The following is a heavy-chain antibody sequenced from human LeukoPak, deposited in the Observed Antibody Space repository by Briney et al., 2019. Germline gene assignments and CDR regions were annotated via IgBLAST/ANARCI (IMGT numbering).Heavy chain of an antibody. D-gene: IGHD6-13*01. V-gene: IGHV4-39*01. CDR1: GDSISSYY. J-gene: IGHJ4*02. CDR2: IYSGGST. CDR3: ARQQIAAARFDD. Sequence: SETLSLTCTVSGDSISSYYWGWIRQPPGKGLEWIGSIYSGGSTYYNPSLKSRVIISVDTSKNQFSLKVSSVTAADTAVYYCARQQIAAARFDDWGQGTLATVSS.